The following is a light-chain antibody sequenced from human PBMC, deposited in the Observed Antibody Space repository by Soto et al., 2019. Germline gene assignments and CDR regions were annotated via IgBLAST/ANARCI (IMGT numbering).Light chain of an antibody. V-gene: IGKV1-5*01. CDR3: QQYYNYSTLYT. CDR2: DAS. CDR1: QGISSW. Sequence: DIQMTQSPSTLSASVGDRVTITCRASQGISSWLAWYQQKPGRAPKLLIFDASNLESGVPSRFSGSGFGKEFTLTISSRQPDYFATPFCQQYYNYSTLYTFGQGTKLEIK. J-gene: IGKJ2*01.